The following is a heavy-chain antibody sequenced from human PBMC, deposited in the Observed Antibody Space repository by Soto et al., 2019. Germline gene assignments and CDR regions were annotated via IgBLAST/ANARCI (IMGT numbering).Heavy chain of an antibody. V-gene: IGHV3-30-3*01. Sequence: QVQLVESGGGVVQPGRSLRLSCAASGFTFSSYAMHWVRQAPGKGLEGVAVISYDGSNKYYADSVEGRFTISRDNAKNTLYRQRNSRRAEDKAGYYCARVGPGDWGQGTLVTVSS. J-gene: IGHJ1*01. CDR1: GFTFSSYA. CDR2: ISYDGSNK. CDR3: ARVGPGD.